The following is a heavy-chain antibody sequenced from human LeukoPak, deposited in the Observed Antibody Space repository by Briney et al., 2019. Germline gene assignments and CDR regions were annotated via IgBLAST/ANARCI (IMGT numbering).Heavy chain of an antibody. CDR2: INHNGNVN. V-gene: IGHV3-7*03. CDR1: GFPFISYW. CDR3: ARGGGLDV. Sequence: GGSLLLSCAASGFPFISYWMNWARQAPGKGLEWVASINHNGNVNYYVDSVKGRFTISRDNAKNSLYLQMSNLRAEDTAVYFCARGGGLDVWGQGATVTVSS. D-gene: IGHD3-16*01. J-gene: IGHJ6*02.